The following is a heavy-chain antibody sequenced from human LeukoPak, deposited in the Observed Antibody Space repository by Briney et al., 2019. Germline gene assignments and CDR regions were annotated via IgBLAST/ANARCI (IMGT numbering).Heavy chain of an antibody. J-gene: IGHJ5*02. V-gene: IGHV4-4*07. CDR1: GGSISSYY. D-gene: IGHD3-10*01. CDR2: IYTSGST. CDR3: ARDISTRITMVRGEPPGWFDP. Sequence: KTSETLSLTCTVSGGSISSYYWSWIRQPAGKGLEWIGRIYTSGSTNYNPSLKSRVTMSVDTSKNQFSLKLSSVTAADTAVYYCARDISTRITMVRGEPPGWFDPWGQGTLVTVSS.